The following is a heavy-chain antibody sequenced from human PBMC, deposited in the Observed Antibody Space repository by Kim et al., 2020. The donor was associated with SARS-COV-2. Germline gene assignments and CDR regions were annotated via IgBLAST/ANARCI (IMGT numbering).Heavy chain of an antibody. Sequence: ASVKVSCKASGYSFTQYAIQWVRQAPGQRPEWMGWINPANRNTKYSQRFQGRFTISRDESATIVYMELTSLTFEDTALYYCARDEVFRGFDPGGQGTLVTVSS. V-gene: IGHV1-3*01. J-gene: IGHJ5*02. CDR3: ARDEVFRGFDP. CDR2: INPANRNT. CDR1: GYSFTQYA.